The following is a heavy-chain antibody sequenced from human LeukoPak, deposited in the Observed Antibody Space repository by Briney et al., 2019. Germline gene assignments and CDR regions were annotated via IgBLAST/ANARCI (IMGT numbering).Heavy chain of an antibody. V-gene: IGHV3-7*01. CDR1: GFTFSSYW. D-gene: IGHD6-19*01. CDR3: ARAGGWYERGPDYYYYYMDV. CDR2: IKQDGSEK. J-gene: IGHJ6*03. Sequence: GGSLRLSCAASGFTFSSYWMSWVRQAPGKGLEWVANIKQDGSEKYYVDSVKGRFTISRDNTKNSLYLQMNSLRAEDTAVYYCARAGGWYERGPDYYYYYMDVWGKGTTVTVSS.